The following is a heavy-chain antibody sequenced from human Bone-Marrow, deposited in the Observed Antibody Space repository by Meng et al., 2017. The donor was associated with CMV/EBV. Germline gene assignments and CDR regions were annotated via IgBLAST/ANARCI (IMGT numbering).Heavy chain of an antibody. Sequence: GESLKISCAASGFTFSSHWMTWVRQAPGKGLEWVAVISYDGSNKYYADSVKGRFTISRDNSKNTLYLQMNSLRAEDTAVYYCARAGATMIVVVNLDYWGQGTLVTVSS. CDR1: GFTFSSHW. CDR2: ISYDGSNK. D-gene: IGHD3-22*01. V-gene: IGHV3-30-3*01. CDR3: ARAGATMIVVVNLDY. J-gene: IGHJ4*02.